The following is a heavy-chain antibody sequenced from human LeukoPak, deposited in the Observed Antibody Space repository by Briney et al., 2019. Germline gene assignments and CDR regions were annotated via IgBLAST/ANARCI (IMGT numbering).Heavy chain of an antibody. J-gene: IGHJ5*02. CDR3: ARGGYYGSGNDFRFDP. V-gene: IGHV4-34*01. D-gene: IGHD3-10*01. CDR2: INHSGST. CDR1: GGSFSGYY. Sequence: SETLSLTCAVYGGSFSGYYWSWIRQPPGKGLEWIGEINHSGSTNYKPSLKSRVTISVDTSKNQFSLKLNSVTAADTAVYYCARGGYYGSGNDFRFDPWGQGTLVSVSS.